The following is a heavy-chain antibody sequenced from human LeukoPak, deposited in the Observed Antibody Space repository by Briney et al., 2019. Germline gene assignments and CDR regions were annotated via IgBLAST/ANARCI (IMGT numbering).Heavy chain of an antibody. CDR3: ARSVYYDILTESSDYFDY. Sequence: ASETLSLTCAVSGDSISSNNWWSWVRQPPGKGLEWIGEIYHSGSTNYNPSLKSRVTISVDTSKNQFSLKLSSVTAADTAVYYCARSVYYDILTESSDYFDYWGQGTLVTVSS. CDR1: GDSISSNNW. D-gene: IGHD3-9*01. V-gene: IGHV4-4*02. CDR2: IYHSGST. J-gene: IGHJ4*02.